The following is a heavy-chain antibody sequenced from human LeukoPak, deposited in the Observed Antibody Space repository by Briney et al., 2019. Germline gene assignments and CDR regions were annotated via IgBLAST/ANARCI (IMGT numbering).Heavy chain of an antibody. CDR2: ISAYNGNT. J-gene: IGHJ6*03. CDR3: ARVRGIAYYYYMDV. D-gene: IGHD2-15*01. Sequence: ASVKVSCKASGGTFSSYAISWVRQAPGQGLEWMGWISAYNGNTNYAQKLQGRVTMTTDTSTSTAYMELRSLRSDDTAVYYCARVRGIAYYYYMDVWGKGTTVTVSS. CDR1: GGTFSSYA. V-gene: IGHV1-18*01.